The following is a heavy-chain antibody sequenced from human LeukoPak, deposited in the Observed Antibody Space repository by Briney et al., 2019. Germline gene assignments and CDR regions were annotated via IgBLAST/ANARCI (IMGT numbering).Heavy chain of an antibody. CDR3: ARDGQGWFNDY. Sequence: TGGSLRLSCAASGFTFSSYSMNWVRQAPGKGLEWVSYISSTSTIYYADSVKGRFTISRDNAKNSLYLQMNSLRAEDTAVYYCARDGQGWFNDYWGQGTLVTVSS. CDR2: ISSTSTI. J-gene: IGHJ4*02. D-gene: IGHD2-15*01. CDR1: GFTFSSYS. V-gene: IGHV3-48*01.